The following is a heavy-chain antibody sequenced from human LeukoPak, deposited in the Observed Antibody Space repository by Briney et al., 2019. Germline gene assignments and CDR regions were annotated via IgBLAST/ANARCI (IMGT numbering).Heavy chain of an antibody. CDR2: IYYSGST. CDR1: GGSISSSSYY. D-gene: IGHD2-21*02. J-gene: IGHJ4*02. V-gene: IGHV4-39*07. CDR3: ARDLGAYCGGDCYPGWFDY. Sequence: PSETLSLTCTVSGGSISSSSYYWGWIRQPPGKGLEWIGSIYYSGSTYYNPSLKSRVTISVDTSKNQFSLKLSSVTAADTAVYYCARDLGAYCGGDCYPGWFDYWGQGTLVTVSS.